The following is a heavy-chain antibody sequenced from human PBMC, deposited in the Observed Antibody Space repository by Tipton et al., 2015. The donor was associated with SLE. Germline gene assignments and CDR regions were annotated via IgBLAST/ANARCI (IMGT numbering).Heavy chain of an antibody. CDR2: IFSSGSTI. V-gene: IGHV3-48*03. CDR1: GFSFSDYE. Sequence: SLRLSCAGSGFSFSDYEMHWVRQAPGKGLEWVSYIFSSGSTIYYTGSVEGRFTISRDNAKQSLYLQMNSLRAEDTALYYCAKDSGAGRFYGFDIWGQGTMVTVSP. CDR3: AKDSGAGRFYGFDI. D-gene: IGHD1-26*01. J-gene: IGHJ3*02.